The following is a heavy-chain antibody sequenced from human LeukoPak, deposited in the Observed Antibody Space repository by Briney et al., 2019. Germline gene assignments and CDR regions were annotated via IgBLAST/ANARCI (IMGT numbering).Heavy chain of an antibody. J-gene: IGHJ4*02. CDR1: GGTFTSYA. V-gene: IGHV1-69*13. CDR2: TIPIFGTA. CDR3: STYYYDSSGYDTDY. Sequence: GASVKVSCKASGGTFTSYAISWVRQAPGQGLEWVGGTIPIFGTANYAQKFQGRVTITADESTSTAYMELSSLRSEDTAVYYCSTYYYDSSGYDTDYWGQGTLVTVSS. D-gene: IGHD3-22*01.